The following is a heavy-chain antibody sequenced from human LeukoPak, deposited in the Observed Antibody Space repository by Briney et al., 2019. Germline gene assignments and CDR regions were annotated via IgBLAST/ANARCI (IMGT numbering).Heavy chain of an antibody. CDR2: INPNSGDT. V-gene: IGHV1-2*02. Sequence: ASVKVSCKASGYTFTVYFMHWVRQAPGQGLEWMRWINPNSGDTNYAQKFQGRVTMTRDTSISTAYMELSSLRSDDTAVYYCARDQGLQMATITGGDWGQGTLVIVSS. CDR3: ARDQGLQMATITGGD. CDR1: GYTFTVYF. D-gene: IGHD5-24*01. J-gene: IGHJ4*02.